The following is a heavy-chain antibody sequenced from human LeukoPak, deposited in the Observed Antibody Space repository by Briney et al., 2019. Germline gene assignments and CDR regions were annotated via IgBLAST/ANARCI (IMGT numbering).Heavy chain of an antibody. CDR2: MNPNSGNT. CDR3: ARGRYYYGSGSFDY. CDR1: GGTFSSYA. V-gene: IGHV1-8*02. J-gene: IGHJ4*02. Sequence: ASVKVSCKASGGTFSSYAISWVRQAPGQGLEWMGWMNPNSGNTGYAQKFQGRVTMTRNTSISTAYMELSSLRSEDTAVYYCARGRYYYGSGSFDYWGQGTLVTVSS. D-gene: IGHD3-10*01.